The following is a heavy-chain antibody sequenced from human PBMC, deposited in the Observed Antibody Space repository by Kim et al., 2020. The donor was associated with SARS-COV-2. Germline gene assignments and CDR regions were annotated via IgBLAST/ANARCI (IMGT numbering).Heavy chain of an antibody. CDR2: IYSGGSP. CDR1: GFTVSSNY. Sequence: GGSLRLSCAASGFTVSSNYMSWVRQAPGKGLEWVSVIYSGGSPYYADSVTGRFTISRDNSKNTLYLQMNSLRAEDTAVYYCARVLGSLAGAGDYWGQGTLVTVSS. D-gene: IGHD1-26*01. CDR3: ARVLGSLAGAGDY. J-gene: IGHJ4*02. V-gene: IGHV3-66*01.